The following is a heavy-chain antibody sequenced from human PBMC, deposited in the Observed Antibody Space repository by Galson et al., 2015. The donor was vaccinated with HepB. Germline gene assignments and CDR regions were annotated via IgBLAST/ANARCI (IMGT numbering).Heavy chain of an antibody. D-gene: IGHD3-9*01. CDR2: ISAYNGNT. Sequence: SVKVSCKASGYTFTSYGISWVRQAPGQGLEWTGWISAYNGNTNYAQKLQGRVTMTTDTSTSTAYMELRSLRSDDTAVYYCARPLDAAGAFDIWGHGTMVTVSS. V-gene: IGHV1-18*01. CDR3: ARPLDAAGAFDI. CDR1: GYTFTSYG. J-gene: IGHJ3*02.